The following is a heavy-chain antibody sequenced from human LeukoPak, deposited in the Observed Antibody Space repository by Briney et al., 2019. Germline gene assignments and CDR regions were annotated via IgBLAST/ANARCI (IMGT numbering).Heavy chain of an antibody. CDR1: GFTFSNAW. V-gene: IGHV3-15*07. J-gene: IGHJ4*02. Sequence: PGGSLRLSCAASGFTFSNAWMNWVRQAPGKGLEWVCRIKSKTDGGTTDYAAPVKGRFTISRDDSKNTLYLQMNSLKTEDTAVYYCTTEGFGELPTDWGQGTLVTVSS. CDR3: TTEGFGELPTD. D-gene: IGHD3-10*01. CDR2: IKSKTDGGTT.